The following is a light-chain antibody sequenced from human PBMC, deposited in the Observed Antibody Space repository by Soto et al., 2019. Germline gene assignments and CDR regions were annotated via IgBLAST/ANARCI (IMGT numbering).Light chain of an antibody. Sequence: QSALTQPRSVSGSPGQSDTISCTGTSSDIGNYNYVSWYQQYPGKAPKLIIYDVSKRPSGIPDRFFGSKFGNTASLTISGLQAEDEADYYCCSYAGSFIFVFGTGTKVTVL. CDR3: CSYAGSFIFV. V-gene: IGLV2-11*01. CDR2: DVS. CDR1: SSDIGNYNY. J-gene: IGLJ1*01.